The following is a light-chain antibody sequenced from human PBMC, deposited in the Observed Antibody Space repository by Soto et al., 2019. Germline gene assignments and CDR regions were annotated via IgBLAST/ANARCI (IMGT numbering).Light chain of an antibody. Sequence: EIVMTQSPATLSVSPGERATLSCRASQSISRNLAWYQQKPGQAPRLLIFSASTRATGIPARFSGSGSGTEFTLTISSLQSEDSAVYYYHQYNNWLLFTFGPGTKVDIK. CDR3: HQYNNWLLFT. V-gene: IGKV3-15*01. CDR2: SAS. J-gene: IGKJ3*01. CDR1: QSISRN.